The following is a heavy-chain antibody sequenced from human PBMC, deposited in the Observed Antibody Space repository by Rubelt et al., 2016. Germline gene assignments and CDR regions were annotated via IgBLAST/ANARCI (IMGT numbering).Heavy chain of an antibody. D-gene: IGHD5-12*01. Sequence: GKGLEWVSYISSDNSYTNYADSVNGRFTISRDNAKNSLYLQMNSLRAEDTAVYYCARLFTQRGYSGYDFYYGMDVWGQGTTVTVSS. J-gene: IGHJ6*02. CDR2: ISSDNSYT. V-gene: IGHV3-11*06. CDR3: ARLFTQRGYSGYDFYYGMDV.